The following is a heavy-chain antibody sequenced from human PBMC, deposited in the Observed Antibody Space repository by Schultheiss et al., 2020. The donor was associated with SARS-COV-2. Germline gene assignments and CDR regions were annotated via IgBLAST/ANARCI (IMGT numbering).Heavy chain of an antibody. J-gene: IGHJ3*02. CDR3: ARRAAADNYAFDI. Sequence: SETLSLTCAVSGDSISSNNWWTWVRQPPGKGLEWIGEINHSGSTNYNPSLKSRVTMPVDTSKNQVSLKLSSVTAADTAVYYCARRAAADNYAFDIWGQGTMVTVSS. V-gene: IGHV4-4*02. D-gene: IGHD6-13*01. CDR2: INHSGST. CDR1: GDSISSNNW.